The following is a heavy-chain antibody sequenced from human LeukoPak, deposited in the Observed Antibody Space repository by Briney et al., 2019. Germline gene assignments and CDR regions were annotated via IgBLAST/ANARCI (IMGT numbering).Heavy chain of an antibody. CDR2: IFYRGST. CDR1: GGSISSYY. V-gene: IGHV4-59*08. CDR3: ARRGADDYGDYGFDY. J-gene: IGHJ4*02. D-gene: IGHD4-17*01. Sequence: PSETLSLTCTVSGGSISSYYWSWIRQPPGKGLEWIGYIFYRGSTNYNPSLKSRVTISIDTSKNQFYLKLSSVTAADTAVYYCARRGADDYGDYGFDYWGQGTLVTVSS.